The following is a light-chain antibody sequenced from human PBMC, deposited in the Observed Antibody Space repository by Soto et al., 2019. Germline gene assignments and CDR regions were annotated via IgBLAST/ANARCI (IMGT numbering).Light chain of an antibody. V-gene: IGKV1-27*01. CDR1: QAIRNS. J-gene: IGKJ3*01. CDR2: AAS. CDR3: QKYYSAPFT. Sequence: DIQMTQSPSSLSASVGDRVTITCRASQAIRNSLAWYQQKPGKVPSLLIYAASTLQPGVPSRFSGSGSGTDFTLTISSLQPEDVATYYCQKYYSAPFTVGPGTKVDSK.